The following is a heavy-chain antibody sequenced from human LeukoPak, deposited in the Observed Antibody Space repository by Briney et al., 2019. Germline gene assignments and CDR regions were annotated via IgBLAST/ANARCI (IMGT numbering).Heavy chain of an antibody. D-gene: IGHD3-16*01. J-gene: IGHJ3*02. CDR3: AKDRDDYVWGSYLGAFDI. CDR1: GFTFSSYA. Sequence: GGSLTLSCEASGFTFSSYALSWGRQAPGTGLELVSAISGSGGSTYYADSVKGRFTISRDNSKNTLYLQMNSLRAEDTAVFYCAKDRDDYVWGSYLGAFDIWGQGTMVTVSS. CDR2: ISGSGGST. V-gene: IGHV3-23*01.